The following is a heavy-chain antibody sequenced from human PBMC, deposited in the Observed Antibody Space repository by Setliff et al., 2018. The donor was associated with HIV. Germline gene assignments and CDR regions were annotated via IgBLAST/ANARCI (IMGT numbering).Heavy chain of an antibody. V-gene: IGHV3-15*01. CDR1: GFTFSNAW. D-gene: IGHD3-16*01. J-gene: IGHJ4*02. CDR2: IKSKTDGGTT. Sequence: PGGSLRLSCAASGFTFSNAWMSWVRQAPGKGLEWVGHIKSKTDGGTTDYAAPVKGRFTISRDDSKNTLYLQMNSLKTEDTAVYYCTTIKWLGHFGGITLGYFDYWGQGTLVTVSS. CDR3: TTIKWLGHFGGITLGYFDY.